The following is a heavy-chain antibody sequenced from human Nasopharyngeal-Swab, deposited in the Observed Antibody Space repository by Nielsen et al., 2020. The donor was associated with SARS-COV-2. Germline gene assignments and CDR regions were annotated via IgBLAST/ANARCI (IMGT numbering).Heavy chain of an antibody. CDR2: ISGSGGST. CDR3: AKREITTVRGVIGYFDY. Sequence: WIRQPPGKGLEWVSAISGSGGSTYYADSVKGRFTISRDNSKNTLYLQMNSLRAEDTAVYYCAKREITTVRGVIGYFDYWGQGTLVTVSS. V-gene: IGHV3-23*01. D-gene: IGHD3-10*01. J-gene: IGHJ4*02.